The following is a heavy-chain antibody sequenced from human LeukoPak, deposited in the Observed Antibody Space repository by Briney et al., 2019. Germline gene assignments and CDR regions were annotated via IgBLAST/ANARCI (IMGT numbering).Heavy chain of an antibody. CDR1: GGSISSGSYY. Sequence: PSETLSLTCTVSGGSISSGSYYWSWIRQPAGKGLEWIGRIYTSGSTNYNPSLKSRVTISVDTYKTQFTLKLSSVTAADTAVYYCARGNYAVGMEVWGQGTTVTVSS. V-gene: IGHV4-61*02. CDR2: IYTSGST. CDR3: ARGNYAVGMEV. D-gene: IGHD4-11*01. J-gene: IGHJ6*02.